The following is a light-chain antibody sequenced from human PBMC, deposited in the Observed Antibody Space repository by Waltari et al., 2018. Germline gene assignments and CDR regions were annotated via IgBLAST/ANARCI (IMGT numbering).Light chain of an antibody. CDR1: SSNIGSSS. CDR2: RNN. Sequence: QSVLTQPPSASGTTGQRVAMSCSGSSSNIGSSSVSWYQQVPGTAPKLLIYRNNQRPSGVPDRFSGSKSGTSASLAISGLRSEDEADYYCAAWDDSLSGRFFGSGTKFTVL. V-gene: IGLV1-47*01. CDR3: AAWDDSLSGRF. J-gene: IGLJ1*01.